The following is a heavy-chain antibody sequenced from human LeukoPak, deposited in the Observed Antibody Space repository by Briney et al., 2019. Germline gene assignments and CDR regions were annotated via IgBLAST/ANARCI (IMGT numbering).Heavy chain of an antibody. D-gene: IGHD3-9*01. CDR1: GYTFTSYG. J-gene: IGHJ4*02. CDR3: TRDLTISGPIGY. Sequence: ASVKVSCKPSGYTFTSYGISWVRQAPGQGLEGMGRIDPHSGGTNHAQTFQGRVTLTRDASISTAYMDLSRLRSDDTAFYYCTRDLTISGPIGYWGQETLVTVSS. CDR2: IDPHSGGT. V-gene: IGHV1-2*06.